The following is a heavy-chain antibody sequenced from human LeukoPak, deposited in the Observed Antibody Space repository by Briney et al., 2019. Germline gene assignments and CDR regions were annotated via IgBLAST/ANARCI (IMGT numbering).Heavy chain of an antibody. D-gene: IGHD4-11*01. CDR2: ISSSGSTI. J-gene: IGHJ4*02. CDR3: ARSGLHAFDY. Sequence: GGSLRLSCAASGFSFSTSNMNWVRQAPGKGLEWVSYISSSGSTIYYADSVKGRFTISRDNAKNSLYLQMNSLRAEDTAVYYCARSGLHAFDYWGQGTLVTVSS. CDR1: GFSFSTSN. V-gene: IGHV3-48*04.